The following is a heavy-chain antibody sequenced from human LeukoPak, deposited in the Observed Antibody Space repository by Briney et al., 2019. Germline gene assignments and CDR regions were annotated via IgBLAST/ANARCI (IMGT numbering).Heavy chain of an antibody. CDR1: GGSFSGYY. CDR2: INHSGST. Sequence: PSETLSLTCAVYGGSFSGYYWSWIRQPPGKGLEWIGEINHSGSTNYNPSLKSRVTISVDTSKNQFSLKLSSVTAADTAVYYCAREKGYGDYGGSLSTDDYWGQGTLVTVPS. D-gene: IGHD4-17*01. V-gene: IGHV4-34*01. CDR3: AREKGYGDYGGSLSTDDY. J-gene: IGHJ4*02.